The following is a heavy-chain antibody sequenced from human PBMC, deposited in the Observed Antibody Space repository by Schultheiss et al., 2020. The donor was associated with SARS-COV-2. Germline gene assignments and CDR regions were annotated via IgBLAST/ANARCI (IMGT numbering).Heavy chain of an antibody. J-gene: IGHJ4*02. CDR1: GFTFSNAW. D-gene: IGHD3-22*01. CDR2: IKSKTDGGTT. CDR3: AKELRITMIVVVIRANY. V-gene: IGHV3-15*01. Sequence: GESLKISCAASGFTFSNAWMSWVRQAPGKGLEWVGRIKSKTDGGTTDYAAPVKGRFTISRDDSKNTLYLQMNSLKTEDTAVYYCAKELRITMIVVVIRANYWGQGTLVTVSS.